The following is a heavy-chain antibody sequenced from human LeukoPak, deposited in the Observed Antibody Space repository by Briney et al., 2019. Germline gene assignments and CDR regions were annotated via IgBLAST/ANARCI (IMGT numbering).Heavy chain of an antibody. CDR1: GFTFSSYA. CDR2: ISYDGSNK. V-gene: IGHV3-30*18. D-gene: IGHD1-26*01. J-gene: IGHJ4*02. Sequence: GGSLRLSCAASGFTFSSYAMSWVRQAPGKGLEWVTVISYDGSNKYYGDSVKGRFTISRDNSKNTLYLQMNSLRAEDTAVYYCAKDKDSGSYYAVDLDYWGQGTLVSVSS. CDR3: AKDKDSGSYYAVDLDY.